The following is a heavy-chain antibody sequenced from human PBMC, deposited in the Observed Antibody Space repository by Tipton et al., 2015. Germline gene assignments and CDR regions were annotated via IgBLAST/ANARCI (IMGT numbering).Heavy chain of an antibody. D-gene: IGHD5-24*01. J-gene: IGHJ6*02. Sequence: TLSLTCTVSGGSISSYYWSWIRQPPGKGLEWIGHIYTSGSTNYNPSLKSRVTISVDTSKKQFSLKLSSVTAADTAVYYCARARDGYYYFGMDVWGQGTTVTVSS. CDR1: GGSISSYY. V-gene: IGHV4-59*01. CDR2: IYTSGST. CDR3: ARARDGYYYFGMDV.